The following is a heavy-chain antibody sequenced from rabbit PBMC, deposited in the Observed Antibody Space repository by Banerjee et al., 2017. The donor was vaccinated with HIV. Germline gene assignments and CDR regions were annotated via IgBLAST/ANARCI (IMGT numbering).Heavy chain of an antibody. V-gene: IGHV1S40*01. J-gene: IGHJ4*01. CDR3: ARDIYYTYGYGGYAYAPYYFNL. Sequence: QSLEESGGDLVKPGGTLTLTCTVSGFSFSSSYYMCWVRQAPGKGLEWIACIYAGSSGSTYYASWAKGRFTISKTSSTTVTLQMTSLTAADTATYFCARDIYYTYGYGGYAYAPYYFNLWGQGTLVTVS. CDR1: GFSFSSSYY. D-gene: IGHD6-1*01. CDR2: IYAGSSGST.